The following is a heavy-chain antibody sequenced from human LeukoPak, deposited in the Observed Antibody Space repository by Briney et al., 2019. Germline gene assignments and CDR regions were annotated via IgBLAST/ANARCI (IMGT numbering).Heavy chain of an antibody. V-gene: IGHV1-8*01. D-gene: IGHD3-22*01. Sequence: VASVKVSCKASGYPFTTYDINWVRQAPGQGLEWVAWMNPNSGGTVYAQKFQGRVTMTTDTSTSTAYMELRSLRSDDTAVYYCARVSLENYYDSSGYPDYWGQGTLVTVSS. CDR3: ARVSLENYYDSSGYPDY. J-gene: IGHJ4*02. CDR1: GYPFTTYD. CDR2: MNPNSGGT.